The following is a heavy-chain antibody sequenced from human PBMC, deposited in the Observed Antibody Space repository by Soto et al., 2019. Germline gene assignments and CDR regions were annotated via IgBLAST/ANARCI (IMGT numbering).Heavy chain of an antibody. Sequence: PSETLSLTCTVSGGSISSGGYYWSWIRQHPGKGLEWIGYIYYSGSTYYNPSLKSRVTISVDTSKNQFSLKLSSVTAADTAVYYCAPDSKLVRYFDYWGQGNLVTVSS. V-gene: IGHV4-31*03. CDR3: APDSKLVRYFDY. CDR2: IYYSGST. CDR1: GGSISSGGYY. J-gene: IGHJ4*02. D-gene: IGHD6-13*01.